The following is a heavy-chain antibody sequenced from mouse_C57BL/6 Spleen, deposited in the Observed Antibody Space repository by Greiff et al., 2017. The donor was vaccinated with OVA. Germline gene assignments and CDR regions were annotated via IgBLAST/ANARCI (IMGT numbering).Heavy chain of an antibody. CDR3: ARRGYYGSSPYYAMDY. V-gene: IGHV1-81*01. CDR2: IYPRSGNT. D-gene: IGHD1-1*01. Sequence: QVHVKQSGAELARPGASVKLSCKASGYTFTSYGISWVKQRTGQGLEWIGEIYPRSGNTYYNEKFKGKATLTADKSSSTAYMELRSLTSEDSAVYFCARRGYYGSSPYYAMDYWGQGTSVTVSS. J-gene: IGHJ4*01. CDR1: GYTFTSYG.